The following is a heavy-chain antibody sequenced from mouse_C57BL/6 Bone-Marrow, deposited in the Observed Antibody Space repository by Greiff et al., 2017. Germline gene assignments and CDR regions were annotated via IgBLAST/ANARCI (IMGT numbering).Heavy chain of an antibody. V-gene: IGHV1-54*01. Sequence: QVQLQQSGAELVRPGTSVKVSCKASGYAFTNYLIEWVKQRPGQGLEWIGVINPGSGGTNYNEKFKGKATLTADKSSSTAYMQLSSLTSEDSAVYFCARSWYGSSYGAMDYWGQGTSVTVSS. CDR1: GYAFTNYL. J-gene: IGHJ4*01. D-gene: IGHD1-1*01. CDR3: ARSWYGSSYGAMDY. CDR2: INPGSGGT.